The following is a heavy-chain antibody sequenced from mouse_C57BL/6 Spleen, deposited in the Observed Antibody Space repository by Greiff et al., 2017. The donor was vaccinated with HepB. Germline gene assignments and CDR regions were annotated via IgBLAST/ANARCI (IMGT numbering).Heavy chain of an antibody. CDR2: IDPSDSYT. V-gene: IGHV1-59*01. D-gene: IGHD1-1*01. CDR1: GYTFTSYW. CDR3: ARVGYYGSSYWYFDV. J-gene: IGHJ1*03. Sequence: QVQLQQPGAELVRPGPSVKLSCKASGYTFTSYWMHWVKQRPGQGLEWIGVIDPSDSYTNYNQKFKGKATLTVDTSSSTAYMQLSSLTSEDSAVYYCARVGYYGSSYWYFDVWGTGTTVTVSS.